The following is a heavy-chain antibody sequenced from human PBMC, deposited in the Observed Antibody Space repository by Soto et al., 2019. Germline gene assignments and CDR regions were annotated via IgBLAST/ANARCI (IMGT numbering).Heavy chain of an antibody. D-gene: IGHD1-26*01. CDR1: GDSISSSPYY. CDR2: IHYSGSA. V-gene: IGHV4-39*01. J-gene: IGHJ3*02. CDR3: ARLEWELPAPI. Sequence: QLQLQESGPGLVKPSETLSLTCAVSGDSISSSPYYWGWIRQPPGKGLEWIGSIHYSGSAYYNPSPKSRVTISVDTSKNQFSLRLSYVTAADTAVYHGARLEWELPAPIWGQGTMVTVSS.